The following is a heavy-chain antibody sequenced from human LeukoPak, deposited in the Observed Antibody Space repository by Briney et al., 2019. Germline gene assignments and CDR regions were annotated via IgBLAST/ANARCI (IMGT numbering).Heavy chain of an antibody. Sequence: SETLSLTCTVSGGSISSYYWSWIRQPPGKGLEWIGYISDSGSTNYNPSLKGRVTIFADTSKNQFSLRLSSVTAADTGVYFCARPVKGYIDSYHYMDVWGKGTTVTVSS. CDR3: ARPVKGYIDSYHYMDV. CDR1: GGSISSYY. V-gene: IGHV4-59*08. D-gene: IGHD5-18*01. J-gene: IGHJ6*03. CDR2: ISDSGST.